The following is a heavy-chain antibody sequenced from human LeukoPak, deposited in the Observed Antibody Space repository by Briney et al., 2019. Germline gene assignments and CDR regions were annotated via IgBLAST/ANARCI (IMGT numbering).Heavy chain of an antibody. CDR2: TYYRSKWYN. CDR3: ASDTGYCGSGTCYHNYFDW. V-gene: IGHV6-1*01. J-gene: IGHJ4*02. D-gene: IGHD2-15*01. Sequence: SQTLSLTCAISGDSVSSNSAAWNWIRQSPSRGLEWLGRTYYRSKWYNDYAVSVKSRITINPDTSKNQFSLQLNSVTAADTAVYYCASDTGYCGSGTCYHNYFDWWGQGTLVTVSS. CDR1: GDSVSSNSAA.